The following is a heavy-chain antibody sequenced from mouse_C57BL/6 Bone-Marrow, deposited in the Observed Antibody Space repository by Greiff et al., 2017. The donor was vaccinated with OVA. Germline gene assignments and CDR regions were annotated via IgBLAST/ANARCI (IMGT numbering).Heavy chain of an antibody. J-gene: IGHJ1*03. V-gene: IGHV1-81*01. CDR3: ARRGHYYGSSRSYWYFDV. Sequence: QVQLKQSGAELARPGASVKLSCKASGYTFTSYGISWVKQRTGQGLEWIGEIFPRSGNTYYNEKFKGKATLTADKSSSTAYMELRSLTSEDSAVYFCARRGHYYGSSRSYWYFDVWGTGTTVTVSS. CDR1: GYTFTSYG. D-gene: IGHD1-1*01. CDR2: IFPRSGNT.